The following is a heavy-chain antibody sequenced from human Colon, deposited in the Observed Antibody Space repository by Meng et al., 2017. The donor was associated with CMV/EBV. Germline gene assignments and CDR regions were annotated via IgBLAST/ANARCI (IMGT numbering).Heavy chain of an antibody. D-gene: IGHD3-10*01. J-gene: IGHJ5*02. CDR3: ARGDNRGHQTLRS. Sequence: QVQLAQSGAEVKKPGASVKVSCKASGYTFTLSDYNFHRVRQATGQGLQWMGRINPSNGETDYAQRFQGRVTMTGDTSITTAYMDLNWLNSDETAVCYCARGDNRGHQTLRSWGQGALVTVSS. CDR1: GYTFTLSDYN. V-gene: IGHV1-2*06. CDR2: INPSNGET.